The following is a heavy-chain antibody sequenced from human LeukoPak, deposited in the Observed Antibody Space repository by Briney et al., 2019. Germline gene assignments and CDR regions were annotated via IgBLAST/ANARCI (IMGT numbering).Heavy chain of an antibody. CDR2: INQDGSEN. Sequence: PGGSLRLSCAASGFTFSHLWMGWVRQAPGKGLEGVANINQDGSENYYVDSVKGRFTISRDNAKNSLYLQMNSLRAEDTAVYYCTKGRSNHYWGQGTLVTVST. CDR1: GFTFSHLW. J-gene: IGHJ4*02. V-gene: IGHV3-7*01. CDR3: TKGRSNHY. D-gene: IGHD3-10*01.